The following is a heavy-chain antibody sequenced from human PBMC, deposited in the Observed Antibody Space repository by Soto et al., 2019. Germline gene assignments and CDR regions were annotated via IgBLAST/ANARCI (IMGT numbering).Heavy chain of an antibody. J-gene: IGHJ4*02. CDR2: IDPSKPSS. Sequence: PVESLKISFQCAGYTFTTYWINLGLQRPGRGLEWLGRIDPSKPSSRYSPSFQCHVTISSDKSASTAYLQWSSLQASDSGMYYCKRGYFQRGWERRGPGTLVNVPS. V-gene: IGHV5-10-1*01. D-gene: IGHD1-1*01. CDR3: KRGYFQRGWER. CDR1: GYTFTTYW.